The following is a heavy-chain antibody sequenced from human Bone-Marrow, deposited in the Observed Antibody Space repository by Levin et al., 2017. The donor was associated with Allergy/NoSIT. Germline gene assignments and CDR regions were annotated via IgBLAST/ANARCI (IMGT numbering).Heavy chain of an antibody. V-gene: IGHV3-30*18. J-gene: IGHJ6*03. CDR1: GFIFNSYD. CDR2: ISYDGDDK. Sequence: GGSLRLSCEASGFIFNSYDMHWVRQAPGKGLEWVAMISYDGDDKYYADSMKGRLTISRDDPKNTLFLQMNSLRVEDTAVYYCAKEREPADLYRHSSQRYMDVWGKGTTVTVS. D-gene: IGHD6-6*01. CDR3: AKEREPADLYRHSSQRYMDV.